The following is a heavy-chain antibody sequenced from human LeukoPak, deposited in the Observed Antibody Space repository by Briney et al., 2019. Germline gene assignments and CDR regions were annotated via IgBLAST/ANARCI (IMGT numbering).Heavy chain of an antibody. Sequence: SEILSLTCTVSGGSIRSTSYYWGWIRQPPGKGLEWIGSIYYSGSTYYNPSLKSRVTISVDTSKNQFSLKLSSVTAADTAVYYCAKHNNFWSGYADHWGQGTLVTVSS. CDR2: IYYSGST. V-gene: IGHV4-39*01. CDR3: AKHNNFWSGYADH. J-gene: IGHJ4*02. CDR1: GGSIRSTSYY. D-gene: IGHD3-3*01.